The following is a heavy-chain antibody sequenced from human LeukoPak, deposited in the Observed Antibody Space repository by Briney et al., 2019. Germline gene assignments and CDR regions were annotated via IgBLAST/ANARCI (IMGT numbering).Heavy chain of an antibody. CDR1: GAIFSNHA. J-gene: IGHJ4*02. V-gene: IGHV3-23*01. Sequence: PGGSLRLSCAASGAIFSNHAMSWVRQAPGKGLEWVSLISGTGVTTYYAASVEGRFTISRDNSKNTLYLQMNSLRAEDTALYYCASTSMVRGVITPFDYWGQGTLVTVSS. D-gene: IGHD3-10*01. CDR3: ASTSMVRGVITPFDY. CDR2: ISGTGVTT.